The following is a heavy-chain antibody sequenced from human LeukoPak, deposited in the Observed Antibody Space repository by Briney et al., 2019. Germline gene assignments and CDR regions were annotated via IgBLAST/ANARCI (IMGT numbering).Heavy chain of an antibody. Sequence: GASVKVSCKASGYTFTSYGISWVRQAPGQGLEWMGWISAYNGNTNYALRFQGRVTMTTDTSTSTVYVELRSLRSDDTAVYYCARGGILRGSCSGGSCPNFDYWGQGTLVTVSS. D-gene: IGHD2-15*01. J-gene: IGHJ4*02. V-gene: IGHV1-18*01. CDR1: GYTFTSYG. CDR2: ISAYNGNT. CDR3: ARGGILRGSCSGGSCPNFDY.